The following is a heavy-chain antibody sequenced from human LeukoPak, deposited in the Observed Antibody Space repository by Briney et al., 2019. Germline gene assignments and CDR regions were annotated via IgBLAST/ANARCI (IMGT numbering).Heavy chain of an antibody. J-gene: IGHJ3*02. CDR3: ARHSYQPLVYSEFSFYI. CDR2: IYYSGST. Sequence: SETLSLTCTVSGGSISSYYWSWIRQPPGKGLEWIGYIYYSGSTNYNPSLKSRVTISVDTSKNQFSLKLSSVTAADTAVYYCARHSYQPLVYSEFSFYIWGQGTMVTV. V-gene: IGHV4-59*08. D-gene: IGHD2-2*01. CDR1: GGSISSYY.